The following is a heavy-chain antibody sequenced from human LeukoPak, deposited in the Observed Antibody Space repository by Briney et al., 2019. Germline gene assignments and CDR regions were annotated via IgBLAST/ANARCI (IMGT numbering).Heavy chain of an antibody. D-gene: IGHD5-18*01. J-gene: IGHJ5*02. Sequence: SETLSLTCTVSGGSISSGGYYWSWIRQHPGKGLEWIGYIYYSGSTYYNPSLKSRVTISVDTSKNQFSLKLSSVPAADTAVYYCARGGYSYGSNWFDPWGQGTLVTVSS. CDR1: GGSISSGGYY. CDR3: ARGGYSYGSNWFDP. CDR2: IYYSGST. V-gene: IGHV4-31*03.